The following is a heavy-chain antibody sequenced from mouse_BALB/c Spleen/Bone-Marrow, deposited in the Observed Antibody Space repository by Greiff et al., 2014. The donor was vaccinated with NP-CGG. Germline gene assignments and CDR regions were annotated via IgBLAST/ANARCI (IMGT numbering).Heavy chain of an antibody. CDR1: GYTFSSYW. CDR2: ILPGSGTT. D-gene: IGHD1-1*01. CDR3: ARSHYHGLYYAMDY. V-gene: IGHV1-9*01. Sequence: VQLQQSGAELMKPGASVKISCKTPGYTFSSYWIEWVKQRPGHGLEWIGEILPGSGTTNYNEKFKGKATSTADTSSNTAYMQLSSLTSEDSAVYYCARSHYHGLYYAMDYWGQGTSVTVSS. J-gene: IGHJ4*01.